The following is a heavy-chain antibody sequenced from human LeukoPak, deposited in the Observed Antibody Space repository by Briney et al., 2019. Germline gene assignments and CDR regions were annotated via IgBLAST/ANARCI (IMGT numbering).Heavy chain of an antibody. Sequence: SDTLSLTCAVSVGSFSCYHWNWLRRAPGKGLEWIGEINDRGITNYNPSLKSRLTILIDTSKKQFSLKLRSVTAADTAVYFCARGPSTVVNRPYYFDDWGQGTMVSVYS. J-gene: IGHJ4*02. D-gene: IGHD4-23*01. CDR1: VGSFSCYH. CDR3: ARGPSTVVNRPYYFDD. V-gene: IGHV4-34*01. CDR2: INDRGIT.